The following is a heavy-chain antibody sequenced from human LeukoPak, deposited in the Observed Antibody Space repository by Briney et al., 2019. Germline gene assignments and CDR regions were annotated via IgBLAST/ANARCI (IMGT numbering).Heavy chain of an antibody. V-gene: IGHV3-23*01. CDR1: GFTFSSYG. J-gene: IGHJ4*02. CDR3: AKDVGHLYDSSGYRDYFDS. D-gene: IGHD3-22*01. Sequence: GGSLRLSCAASGFTFSSYGMSCVRQAPGKGLEWISAITGSGSNPFAADSVRGRFTISRDNSKNTLYLQMNSLRVDDTAVYYCAKDVGHLYDSSGYRDYFDSWGQGTLVTVSS. CDR2: ITGSGSNP.